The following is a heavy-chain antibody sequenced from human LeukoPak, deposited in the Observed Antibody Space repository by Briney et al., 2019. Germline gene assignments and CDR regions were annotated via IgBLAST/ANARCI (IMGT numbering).Heavy chain of an antibody. V-gene: IGHV3-30-3*01. CDR1: GFTFSSYA. D-gene: IGHD6-19*01. CDR2: ISYDGSNK. Sequence: GRSLRLSCAASGFTFSSYAMHWVRQAPGKGLEWVAVISYDGSNKYYADSVKGRFTISRDNSKNTLYLQMNSLRAEDTAVYYCAKEPAMYSSGWQFDYWGQGTLVTVSS. CDR3: AKEPAMYSSGWQFDY. J-gene: IGHJ4*02.